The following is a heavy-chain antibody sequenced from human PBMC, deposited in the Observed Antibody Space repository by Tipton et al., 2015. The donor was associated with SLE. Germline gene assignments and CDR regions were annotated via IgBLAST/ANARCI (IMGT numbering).Heavy chain of an antibody. D-gene: IGHD3-16*01. CDR1: GFMFSNYG. V-gene: IGHV3-23*01. CDR2: ISASGGRT. CDR3: AKDGGVWGRNNWFVA. Sequence: SLRLSCAASGFMFSNYGMNWVRQAPGKGLEWVSSISASGGRTYYADSVKGRFTISRDNSKNMVNLQMNSLRAEDRAVYYCAKDGGVWGRNNWFVAWGQGTLVTVSS. J-gene: IGHJ5*02.